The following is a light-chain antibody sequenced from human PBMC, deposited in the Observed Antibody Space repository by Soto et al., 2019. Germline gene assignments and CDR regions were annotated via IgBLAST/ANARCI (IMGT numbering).Light chain of an antibody. CDR2: GAF. V-gene: IGKV3-20*01. CDR1: QSIKSVH. CDR3: QYFGSSPHT. Sequence: EIVLTQSPATLSLSPGERATLSCRASQSIKSVHLVWYQHKRGQAPRLLMYGAFTRATGTPARFSGGGSETDFTLSVSRLEPEDFAVYYCQYFGSSPHTFGGGTKVEIK. J-gene: IGKJ4*01.